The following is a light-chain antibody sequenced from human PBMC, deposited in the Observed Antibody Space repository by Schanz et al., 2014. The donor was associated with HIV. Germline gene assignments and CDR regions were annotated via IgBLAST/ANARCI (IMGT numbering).Light chain of an antibody. CDR1: SSDVGGYYY. J-gene: IGLJ3*02. CDR3: AAWDASLNGPV. CDR2: EVT. V-gene: IGLV2-8*01. Sequence: QSALTQPPSVSGSPGQSVNISCTGTSSDVGGYYYVSWYQQHPGKAPKLMIYEVTKRPSGVPDRFSGSKSGNTASLTISGLQAEDEADYYCAAWDASLNGPVFGGGTKLTVL.